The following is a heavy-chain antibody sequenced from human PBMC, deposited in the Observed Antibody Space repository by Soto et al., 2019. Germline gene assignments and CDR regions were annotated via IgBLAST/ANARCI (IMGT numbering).Heavy chain of an antibody. CDR3: AKGTRDGVRYLNFDY. CDR1: GFTFSSYA. J-gene: IGHJ4*02. Sequence: PGGSLRLSCAASGFTFSSYAMSWVRQAPGKGLEWVSAISGSGGSTYYADSVKGRFTISRDNSKNTLYLQMNSLGAEDTAVYYCAKGTRDGVRYLNFDYWGQGTLVTVSS. D-gene: IGHD3-9*01. V-gene: IGHV3-23*01. CDR2: ISGSGGST.